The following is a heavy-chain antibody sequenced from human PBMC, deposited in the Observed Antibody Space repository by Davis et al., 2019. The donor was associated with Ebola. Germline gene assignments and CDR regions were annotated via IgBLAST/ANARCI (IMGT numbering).Heavy chain of an antibody. CDR3: ARDARELQEYNWFDP. D-gene: IGHD1-26*01. Sequence: ASVKVSCKASGYTFTSYGISWVRQAPGQGLEWMGWISAYNGNTNYAQKLQGRVTITADESTSTAYMELSSLRSEDTAVYYCARDARELQEYNWFDPWGQGTLVTVSS. V-gene: IGHV1-18*04. J-gene: IGHJ5*02. CDR1: GYTFTSYG. CDR2: ISAYNGNT.